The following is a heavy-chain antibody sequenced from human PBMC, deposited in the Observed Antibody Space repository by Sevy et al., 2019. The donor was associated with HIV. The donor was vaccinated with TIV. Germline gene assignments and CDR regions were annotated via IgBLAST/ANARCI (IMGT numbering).Heavy chain of an antibody. CDR1: GFTFDDYA. Sequence: GGSLRLSCAASGFTFDDYAMHWVRQAPGKGLEWVSGISWNSGSIGDADSVKGRFTISRDNAKNSLYLQMNSLRAEDTALYYCAKENGSGSYWWLPYYYYYGMDVRGQGTTVTVSS. D-gene: IGHD3-10*01. CDR2: ISWNSGSI. CDR3: AKENGSGSYWWLPYYYYYGMDV. J-gene: IGHJ6*02. V-gene: IGHV3-9*01.